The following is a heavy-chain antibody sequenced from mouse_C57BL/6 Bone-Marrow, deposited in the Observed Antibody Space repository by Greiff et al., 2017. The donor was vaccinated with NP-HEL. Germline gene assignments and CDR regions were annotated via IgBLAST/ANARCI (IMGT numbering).Heavy chain of an antibody. J-gene: IGHJ1*03. CDR3: ASPAYYSNCGYFDV. D-gene: IGHD2-5*01. CDR1: GYSFTDYN. CDR2: INPNYGTT. Sequence: VQLKQSGPELVKPGASVKISCKASGYSFTDYNMNWVKQSNGKSLEWIGVINPNYGTTSYNQKFKGKATLTVDQSSSTAYMQLNSLTSEDSAVYYCASPAYYSNCGYFDVWGTGTTVTVSS. V-gene: IGHV1-39*01.